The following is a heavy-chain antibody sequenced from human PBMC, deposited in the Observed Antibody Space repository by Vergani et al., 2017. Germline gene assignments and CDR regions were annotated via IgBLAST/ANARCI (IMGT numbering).Heavy chain of an antibody. D-gene: IGHD1-7*01. Sequence: EVQLVESGGGLVKPGGSLRLSCAASAFTFSSYSMNWVRQAPGKGLEWVSSITSSGSYGYYADSVKGRFTISRDNAKKSLYLQMNSLRAEDTAVYYCARGANWNYFGSSYYMDVWGKGTTVTVSS. CDR1: AFTFSSYS. V-gene: IGHV3-21*01. CDR3: ARGANWNYFGSSYYMDV. CDR2: ITSSGSYG. J-gene: IGHJ6*03.